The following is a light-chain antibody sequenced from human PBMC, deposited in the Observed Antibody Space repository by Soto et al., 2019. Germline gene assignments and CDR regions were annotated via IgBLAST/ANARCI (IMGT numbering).Light chain of an antibody. CDR3: CSYAGNFIWV. CDR2: DVS. CDR1: SSDVGGYGL. V-gene: IGLV2-11*01. Sequence: QSALTQPRSVSGSPGQSVTISCTGTSSDVGGYGLVSWYQQYPGKAPKLIIFDVSGRPSGVPNRFSGSKSGNTASLTVSGLHAEDEGDYYCCSYAGNFIWVFGGGTKLTVL. J-gene: IGLJ3*02.